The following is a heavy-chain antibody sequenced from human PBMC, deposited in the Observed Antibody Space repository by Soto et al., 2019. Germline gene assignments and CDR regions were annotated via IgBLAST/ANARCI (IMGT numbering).Heavy chain of an antibody. V-gene: IGHV3-30*02. D-gene: IGHD2-15*01. J-gene: IGHJ4*02. CDR1: GFIFSSYG. CDR3: ARDFRGEYCSGGSCYLDY. CDR2: IRYDGSNK. Sequence: GESLTLSRAACGFIFSSYGIHWVCQAPGKGLEWVALIRYDGSNKDYADSVKGRFTISRDNSKNTLYLQMNSLRAEDTAVYYCARDFRGEYCSGGSCYLDYWGQGTLVTVSS.